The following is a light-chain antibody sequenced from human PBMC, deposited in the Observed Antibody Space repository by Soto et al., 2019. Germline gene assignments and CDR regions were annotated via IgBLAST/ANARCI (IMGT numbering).Light chain of an antibody. CDR2: AAS. J-gene: IGKJ4*01. V-gene: IGKV1-39*01. CDR1: QSINSC. Sequence: DIPMTQSPSSLSASVGDRVTITCRASQSINSCLNWYQQKPGKAPNLLIYAASSFQSGVPSRFSGSGSGTDFTLTISSLQPEDFATYYCQQSYSTPLTFGGGTKVEIK. CDR3: QQSYSTPLT.